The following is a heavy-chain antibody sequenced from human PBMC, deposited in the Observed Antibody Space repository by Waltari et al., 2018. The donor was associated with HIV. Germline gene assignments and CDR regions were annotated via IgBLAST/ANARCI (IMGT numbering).Heavy chain of an antibody. CDR1: GFTFSNYW. J-gene: IGHJ4*02. V-gene: IGHV3-74*01. CDR2: INGDESRI. D-gene: IGHD6-19*01. Sequence: EVQLVESGGGLVQPGGSLGPSCVASGFTFSNYWMHWVRQGPGKGLAWVSRINGDESRILYADSVKGRFTISRDNARNTLYLQMNSLRAEDTAVYYCARRHSSEGILDYWGQGTLVTVSS. CDR3: ARRHSSEGILDY.